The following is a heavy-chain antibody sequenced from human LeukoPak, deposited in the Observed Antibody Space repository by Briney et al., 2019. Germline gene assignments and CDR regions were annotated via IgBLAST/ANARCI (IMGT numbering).Heavy chain of an antibody. V-gene: IGHV4-31*03. CDR1: GGSISSGGYY. J-gene: IGHJ3*02. Sequence: SETLSLTRTVSGGSISSGGYYWSWIRQHPGKGLEWIGYIYYSGSTYYNPSLKSRVTISVDTSKDQFSLKLSSVTAADTAVYYCARDPGTQYCSGGSCTNAFDIWGQGTMVTVSS. CDR2: IYYSGST. D-gene: IGHD2-15*01. CDR3: ARDPGTQYCSGGSCTNAFDI.